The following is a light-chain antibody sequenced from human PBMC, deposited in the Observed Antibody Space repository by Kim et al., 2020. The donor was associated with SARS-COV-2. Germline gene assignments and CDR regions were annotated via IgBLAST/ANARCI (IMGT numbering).Light chain of an antibody. CDR2: EDN. CDR3: QSYDSSKPWV. J-gene: IGLJ3*02. V-gene: IGLV6-57*02. Sequence: NFMLTQPHSVSESPGKTVTISCTGSSGSIASNYVQWYQQRPGSAPTTVIYEDNQRPSGVPDRFSGSIDSSSNSASLTISGLKTEDEADYYCQSYDSSKPWVFGGGPHLT. CDR1: SGSIASNY.